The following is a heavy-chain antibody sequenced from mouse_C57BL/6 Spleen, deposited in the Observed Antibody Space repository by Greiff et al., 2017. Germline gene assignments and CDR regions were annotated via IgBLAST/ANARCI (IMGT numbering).Heavy chain of an antibody. CDR3: ARSWSTTVEGPYWYFDV. CDR1: GYTFTSYW. V-gene: IGHV1-64*01. Sequence: QVQLQQPGAELVKPGASVKLSCKASGYTFTSYWMHWVKQRPGQGLEWIGMIHPNSGSTNYNEKFKSKATLTVDKSSSTAYMQLSSLTSEDSSVYCCARSWSTTVEGPYWYFDVWGTETPVTVSS. D-gene: IGHD1-1*01. CDR2: IHPNSGST. J-gene: IGHJ1*03.